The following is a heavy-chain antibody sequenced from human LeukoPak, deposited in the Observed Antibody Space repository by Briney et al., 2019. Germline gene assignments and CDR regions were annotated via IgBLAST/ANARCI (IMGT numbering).Heavy chain of an antibody. Sequence: ASVKVSCKASGYTFTSYDINWVRQVTGQGLEWMGWMNPKSGNTGYAQKFQGRVTITRNTSISTAYMEVSSLRYEDTAVYYCARRAVDNSYYYYMDVWGKGTTVSVSS. V-gene: IGHV1-8*03. CDR3: ARRAVDNSYYYYMDV. D-gene: IGHD6-19*01. CDR2: MNPKSGNT. J-gene: IGHJ6*03. CDR1: GYTFTSYD.